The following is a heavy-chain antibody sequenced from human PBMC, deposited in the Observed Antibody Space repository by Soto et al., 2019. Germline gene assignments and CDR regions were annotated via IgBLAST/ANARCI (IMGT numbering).Heavy chain of an antibody. D-gene: IGHD3-16*01. CDR2: ITWNSRII. CDR3: AKDNDGGYDAFDI. V-gene: IGHV3-9*01. CDR1: GFTFEDYV. J-gene: IGHJ3*02. Sequence: HPGGSLRLSCAASGFTFEDYVMHWVRQAPGKGLEWVSRITWNSRIIGYADSVKGRFTISRDNAKNSLYLQMNSLRAEDTALYYCAKDNDGGYDAFDIWGQGTMVTVSS.